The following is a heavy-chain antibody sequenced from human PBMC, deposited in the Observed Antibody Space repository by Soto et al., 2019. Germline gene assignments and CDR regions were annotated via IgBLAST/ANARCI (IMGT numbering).Heavy chain of an antibody. CDR1: GFTFSDYY. CDR2: ISSSGSTI. CDR3: ARADSRLDAFDI. V-gene: IGHV3-11*01. J-gene: IGHJ3*02. D-gene: IGHD2-21*01. Sequence: GGSLSLSCAASGFTFSDYYMSWLRPAPGKGLEWVSYISSSGSTIYYADSVKGRLTISRDNAKNSLYLQMNSLRAEDTAVYYCARADSRLDAFDIWGQGTMVTVSS.